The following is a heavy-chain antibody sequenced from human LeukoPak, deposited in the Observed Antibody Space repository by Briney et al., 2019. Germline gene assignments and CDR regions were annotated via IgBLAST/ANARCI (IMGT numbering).Heavy chain of an antibody. CDR2: IYSAGGT. CDR1: GFTVSTNY. J-gene: IGHJ5*02. V-gene: IGHV3-53*01. Sequence: PGGSLGLSCAASGFTVSTNYMSWVRRAAGKGLEWVALIYSAGGTYYADSVKGRFTISRDNSKNPLHLQMNSLRAEDNAVYYWVRNSGELGAWGQGTLVTVSS. D-gene: IGHD2-21*01. CDR3: VRNSGELGA.